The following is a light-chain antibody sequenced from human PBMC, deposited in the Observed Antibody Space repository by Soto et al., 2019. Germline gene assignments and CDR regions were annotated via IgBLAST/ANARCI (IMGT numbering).Light chain of an antibody. CDR1: QSVGSNY. J-gene: IGKJ1*01. CDR3: QQYGSSIQT. V-gene: IGKV3-20*01. Sequence: EIVLTQFPGTLSLSPGERATLSCRASQSVGSNYLAWYQQRPGQPPNLLIFGASHRAPDIPDRFSGSGSGTDFTLTISRLESEDFAVYYCQQYGSSIQTFGQGTKVDIK. CDR2: GAS.